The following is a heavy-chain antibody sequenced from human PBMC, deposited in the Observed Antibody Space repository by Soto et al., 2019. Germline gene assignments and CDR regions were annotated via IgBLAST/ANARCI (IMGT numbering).Heavy chain of an antibody. V-gene: IGHV3-23*01. CDR3: XXXXXXXXXDHFDY. J-gene: IGHJ4*02. CDR1: GFAFSNYV. Sequence: EVQLLESGGGLVQPGGSLRLSCAASGFAFSNYVMTWVRQAPGKGLEWVAAITASGSNTYYADSVKGRFTISRDNSKXXXXXXXXXXXXXXXXXXXXXXXXXXXXXDHFDYWGQGTLVTVSS. CDR2: ITASGSNT.